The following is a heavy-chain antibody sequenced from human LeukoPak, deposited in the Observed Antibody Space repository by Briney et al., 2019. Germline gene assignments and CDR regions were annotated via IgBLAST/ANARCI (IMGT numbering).Heavy chain of an antibody. CDR3: ASLDIGYCSGGSCYVRGPRRTDY. CDR2: IYYSGST. J-gene: IGHJ4*02. Sequence: SETLSLTCTVSGGSISSYYWSWIRQPPGKGLEWIGYIYYSGSTNYNPSLKSRVTISVDTSKNQFSLKLSSVTAADTAVYYCASLDIGYCSGGSCYVRGPRRTDYWGQGTLVTVSS. CDR1: GGSISSYY. D-gene: IGHD2-15*01. V-gene: IGHV4-59*12.